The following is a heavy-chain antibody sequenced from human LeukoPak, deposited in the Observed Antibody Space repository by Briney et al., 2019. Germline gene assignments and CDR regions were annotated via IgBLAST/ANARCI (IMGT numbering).Heavy chain of an antibody. CDR3: ARENYYYGMDV. CDR2: ISYDGSNK. J-gene: IGHJ6*02. CDR1: GFTFSSYA. V-gene: IGHV3-30-3*01. Sequence: PGRSLRLSCAASGFTFSSYAMHWVRQAPGKGLEWVAVISYDGSNKYYADSVKGRFTISRDNSKNTLYLQMNSLRAEDTAVYYCARENYYYGMDVWGQGTTVTVSS.